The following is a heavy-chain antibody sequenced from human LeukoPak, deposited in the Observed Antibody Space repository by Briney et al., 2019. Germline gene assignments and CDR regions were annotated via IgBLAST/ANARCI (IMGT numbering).Heavy chain of an antibody. Sequence: SETLSLTCAVSGYSISSGYYWGWIRQPPGKGLEWIGSIYHSGSTYYSPSLKSRVTISVDTSKNQFSLKLSSVTAADTAVYYCAGSSSPWGQGTLVTVSS. CDR1: GYSISSGYY. J-gene: IGHJ5*02. CDR3: AGSSSP. CDR2: IYHSGST. V-gene: IGHV4-38-2*01. D-gene: IGHD6-19*01.